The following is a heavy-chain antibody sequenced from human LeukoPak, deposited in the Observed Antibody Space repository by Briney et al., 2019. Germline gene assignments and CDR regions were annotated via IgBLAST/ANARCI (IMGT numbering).Heavy chain of an antibody. D-gene: IGHD1-1*01. CDR3: ARERRTTSAFDI. Sequence: GGSLTLSCAASRFICSSYWMSWVRLAQGKGLEWVANIKEDGSQKNHVDSVKGRFTNSRDNAKNSLYLQMNSLRAEDTAVYYWARERRTTSAFDIWGQGTMVTVSS. CDR2: IKEDGSQK. CDR1: RFICSSYW. V-gene: IGHV3-7*01. J-gene: IGHJ3*02.